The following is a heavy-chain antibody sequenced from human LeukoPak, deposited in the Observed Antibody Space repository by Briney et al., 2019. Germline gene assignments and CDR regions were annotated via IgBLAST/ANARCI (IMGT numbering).Heavy chain of an antibody. D-gene: IGHD3-16*01. V-gene: IGHV3-7*01. Sequence: GGSLRLSCAASGFIFSKSWMSWVRQAPGKGLEWVASMNGDGSVKDYVDSVKGRFTISRDNARQSLYLQMSDLRAEDTAVYYCATYTHWVAGDVWGQGTTVTVSS. CDR3: ATYTHWVAGDV. J-gene: IGHJ6*02. CDR2: MNGDGSVK. CDR1: GFIFSKSW.